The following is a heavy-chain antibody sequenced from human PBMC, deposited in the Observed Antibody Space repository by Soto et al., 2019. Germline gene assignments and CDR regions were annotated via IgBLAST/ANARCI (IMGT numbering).Heavy chain of an antibody. J-gene: IGHJ4*02. Sequence: QAHLVESGGGVVQPGRSLRLSCAASGLTFTSYGMHWVRQAPGTRLEWVAVISYDGGLQHYADSVKGRFTISRDNSKNMGLLQMNSLRAEDTAVYYCVSDRGYGHASVPYSWGQGTLVSVSS. CDR1: GLTFTSYG. V-gene: IGHV3-30*03. D-gene: IGHD5-18*01. CDR2: ISYDGGLQ. CDR3: VSDRGYGHASVPYS.